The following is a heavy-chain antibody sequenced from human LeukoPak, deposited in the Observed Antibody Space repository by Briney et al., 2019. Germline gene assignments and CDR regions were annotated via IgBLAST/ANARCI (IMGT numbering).Heavy chain of an antibody. V-gene: IGHV4-59*01. CDR1: GGSISSYY. D-gene: IGHD3-3*01. Sequence: SPSETLSLTCTVSGGSISSYYWSWIRQPPGKGLEWIGYIYYSGSTNYNPSLKSRVTISVDTSKNQFSLKLSSVTAADTAVYYCARAMIFEVVSDAFDIWGQGTMVTVSS. CDR2: IYYSGST. J-gene: IGHJ3*02. CDR3: ARAMIFEVVSDAFDI.